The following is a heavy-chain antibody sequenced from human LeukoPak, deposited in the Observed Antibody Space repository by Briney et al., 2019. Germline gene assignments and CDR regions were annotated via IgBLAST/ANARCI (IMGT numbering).Heavy chain of an antibody. D-gene: IGHD3-10*01. CDR2: ISGSGGST. CDR1: GFTFSTYA. CDR3: ARDGNPLSSGSSGFDY. V-gene: IGHV3-23*01. J-gene: IGHJ4*02. Sequence: PGGSLRLSWAASGFTFSTYAMSWVRQAPGKGLEWVSGISGSGGSTYYADSVKGRFTISRDNSKNTLYLQMNSLRAEDTAVYYCARDGNPLSSGSSGFDYWGQGTLVTVSS.